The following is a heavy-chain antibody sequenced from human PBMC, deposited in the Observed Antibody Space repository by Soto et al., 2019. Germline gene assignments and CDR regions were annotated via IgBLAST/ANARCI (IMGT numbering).Heavy chain of an antibody. CDR2: IKEDGSEK. J-gene: IGHJ5*02. V-gene: IGHV3-7*01. Sequence: EVQLVESGGGLVQPGGSLRLSCAASGFTFSSYWMSWVRQAPGKVLEWVANIKEDGSEKYYVDSVKGRFTISRDNAKNSLYRRMNRLRAEDSAVYYCARDRGGDPANHDPWGQGTLVTVYS. CDR1: GFTFSSYW. CDR3: ARDRGGDPANHDP. D-gene: IGHD3-10*01.